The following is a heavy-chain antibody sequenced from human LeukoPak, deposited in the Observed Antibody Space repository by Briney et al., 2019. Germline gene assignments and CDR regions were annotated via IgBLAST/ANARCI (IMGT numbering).Heavy chain of an antibody. V-gene: IGHV4-4*07. CDR3: ARDHYDILTGYSDAAFDY. CDR1: GGSISSYY. J-gene: IGHJ4*02. CDR2: IYTSGST. Sequence: SETLSLTCTVSGGSISSYYWSWIRQPAGKGLEWIGRIYTSGSTNYNPSLKSRVTMSVDTSKNQFSLKLSSVTAADTAVYYCARDHYDILTGYSDAAFDYWGQGTLVTVPS. D-gene: IGHD3-9*01.